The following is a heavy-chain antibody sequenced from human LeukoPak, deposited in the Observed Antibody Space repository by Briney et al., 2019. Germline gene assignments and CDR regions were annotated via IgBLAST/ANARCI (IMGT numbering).Heavy chain of an antibody. V-gene: IGHV3-23*01. Sequence: GGSLRLSCAASGFTFSSYAMSWVRQAPGKGLGWVSAISGSGGSTYYADSVKGRFTISRDNSKNTLYLQMNSLRAEDTAVYYCAKARSRDGYNYLHFDYWGQGTLVTVSS. D-gene: IGHD5-24*01. CDR3: AKARSRDGYNYLHFDY. CDR2: ISGSGGST. CDR1: GFTFSSYA. J-gene: IGHJ4*02.